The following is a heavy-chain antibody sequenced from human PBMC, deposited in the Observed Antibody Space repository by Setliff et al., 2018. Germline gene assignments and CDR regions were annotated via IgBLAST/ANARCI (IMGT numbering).Heavy chain of an antibody. CDR3: VKGSDPYYFYYMDV. D-gene: IGHD2-21*02. CDR2: ISGTGGNI. CDR1: GFTFSSFA. Sequence: GGSLRLSCAASGFTFSSFAMTWVRQAPGKRLEGVSTISGTGGNIYYADSVQGRFVISRDNSMNTLYLQMNRLSAEDTAVFYCVKGSDPYYFYYMDVCGKETTVTVSS. V-gene: IGHV3-23*01. J-gene: IGHJ6*03.